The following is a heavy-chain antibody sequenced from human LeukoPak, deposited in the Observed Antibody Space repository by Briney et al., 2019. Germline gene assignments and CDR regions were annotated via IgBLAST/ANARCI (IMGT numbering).Heavy chain of an antibody. J-gene: IGHJ4*02. Sequence: GGSLRLSCAASGFTFSNYGMHWVRQAPGKGLEWVAFIRYDGSNKYYADSVKGRFTISRDNSKNTLYLQMNSLRAEDTAVYYCARESALSGSYFYFDYWGQGTLVTVSS. CDR2: IRYDGSNK. CDR3: ARESALSGSYFYFDY. D-gene: IGHD1-26*01. V-gene: IGHV3-30*02. CDR1: GFTFSNYG.